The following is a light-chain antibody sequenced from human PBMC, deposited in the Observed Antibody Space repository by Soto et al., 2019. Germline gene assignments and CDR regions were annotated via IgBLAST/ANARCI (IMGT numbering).Light chain of an antibody. CDR2: DVS. CDR1: QSIGDS. Sequence: DIQMTQSPSTLSASVGDRVTITCRASQSIGDSLAWYQQKPGKAPYLLISDVSSLERGVPSRFSGSGSGTEFTLTISSMQPDDFASYYCQQHRSYPVTFGGGTKVEIK. CDR3: QQHRSYPVT. V-gene: IGKV1-5*01. J-gene: IGKJ4*01.